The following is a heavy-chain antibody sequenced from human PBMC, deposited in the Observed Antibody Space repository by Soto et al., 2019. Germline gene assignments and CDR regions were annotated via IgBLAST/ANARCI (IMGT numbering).Heavy chain of an antibody. J-gene: IGHJ6*02. Sequence: GESLKISCKGSGYSFTGYWIGWVRQMPGKGLEWMGIIYPGDSDTRYSPSFQGQVTISADKSISTAYLQWSSLKASDTAMYYCARHRGLRYYGMDVWGQGTTVTVSS. CDR3: ARHRGLRYYGMDV. CDR2: IYPGDSDT. V-gene: IGHV5-51*01. CDR1: GYSFTGYW. D-gene: IGHD3-10*01.